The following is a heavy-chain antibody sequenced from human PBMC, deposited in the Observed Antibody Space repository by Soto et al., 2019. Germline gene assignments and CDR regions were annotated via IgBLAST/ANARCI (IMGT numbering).Heavy chain of an antibody. V-gene: IGHV4-59*01. CDR1: GGSISSCY. J-gene: IGHJ3*02. CDR3: ARGQFRDAFDI. CDR2: IYYSGST. Sequence: PSETLSLTCTVSGGSISSCYWSWIRQPPGTGLEWIGYIYYSGSTNYNPSLKSRVTISVDASKNQFSLKLSSVTAADTAVYYCARGQFRDAFDIWGQGTMVTVSS.